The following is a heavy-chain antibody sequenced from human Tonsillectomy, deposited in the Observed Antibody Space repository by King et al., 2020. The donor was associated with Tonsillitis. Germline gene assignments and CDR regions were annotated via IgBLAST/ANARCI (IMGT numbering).Heavy chain of an antibody. CDR1: GGSISSYY. J-gene: IGHJ5*02. D-gene: IGHD5-24*01. CDR2: IYYSGNT. Sequence: QLQESGPGLVKPSETLSLTCTVSGGSISSYYWSWIRQPPGKGLEWIGYIYYSGNTNYNPSLKSRVTISVDTSKNLFSLELTSVTAADTDVYYCARDLGRDGFNYGAFAHWGQGILVTVSS. CDR3: ARDLGRDGFNYGAFAH. V-gene: IGHV4-59*01.